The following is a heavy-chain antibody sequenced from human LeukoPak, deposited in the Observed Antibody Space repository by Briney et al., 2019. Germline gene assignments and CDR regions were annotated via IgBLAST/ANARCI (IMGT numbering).Heavy chain of an antibody. V-gene: IGHV3-64*01. CDR1: GFTFSNYA. CDR3: ARVSRSIASYGTDV. J-gene: IGHJ6*02. CDR2: ISANGGST. Sequence: GGSLRLSCAASGFTFSNYAMHWVRQAPGKGLEYVSAISANGGSTYYAKSMKGRFTISGDNSKNTLYLQMGSLRAEDMAVYYCARVSRSIASYGTDVWGQGTTVTVSS.